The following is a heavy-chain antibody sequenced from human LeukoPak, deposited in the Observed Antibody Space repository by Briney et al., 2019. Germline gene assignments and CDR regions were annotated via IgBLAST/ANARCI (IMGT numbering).Heavy chain of an antibody. CDR3: ARHFVGAGSDAFDI. V-gene: IGHV4-59*01. Sequence: SETLSLTCTVSGDSISSYYWSWLRRPPGKTLEWIGQIYYSGSSNYNPSLKSRVTISVDTSKKHFSLNLSSVTAADTAVYYCARHFVGAGSDAFDIWGQGTMVTVS. J-gene: IGHJ3*02. CDR1: GDSISSYY. CDR2: IYYSGSS. D-gene: IGHD3-3*02.